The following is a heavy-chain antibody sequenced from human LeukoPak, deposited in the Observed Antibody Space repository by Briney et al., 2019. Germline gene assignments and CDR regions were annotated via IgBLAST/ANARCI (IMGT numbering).Heavy chain of an antibody. Sequence: ASVKVSCKASGFTFTSSAMQWVRQARGQRLEWIGWIVVCSGNTNYAQKFQERVTITRDMSTSTAYMELSSLRSEDTAVYYCAADGVVAHHNWFDPWGQGTLVTVSS. CDR1: GFTFTSSA. CDR2: IVVCSGNT. D-gene: IGHD2-15*01. J-gene: IGHJ5*02. CDR3: AADGVVAHHNWFDP. V-gene: IGHV1-58*02.